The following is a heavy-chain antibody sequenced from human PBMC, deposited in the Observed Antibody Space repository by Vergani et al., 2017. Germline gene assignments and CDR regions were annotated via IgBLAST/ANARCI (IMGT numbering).Heavy chain of an antibody. V-gene: IGHV1-2*02. CDR3: AKTREYSGYANDAFDI. CDR2: INPNSGGT. D-gene: IGHD5-12*01. J-gene: IGHJ3*02. CDR1: GYTFTGYY. Sequence: QVQLVQSGAEVKKPGASVKVSCKASGYTFTGYYMHWVRQAPGQGLEWMGWINPNSGGTNYAQKFQGRVTMTRDTSISTAYMELSRLRSDDTAVYYCAKTREYSGYANDAFDIWGQGTMVTVSS.